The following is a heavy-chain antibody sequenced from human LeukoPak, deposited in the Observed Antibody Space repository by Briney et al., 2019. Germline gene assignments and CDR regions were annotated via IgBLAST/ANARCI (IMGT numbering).Heavy chain of an antibody. CDR1: GFIFSDYG. J-gene: IGHJ6*03. Sequence: PGRSLRLSCAASGFIFSDYGMHWVRQAPGKGLEWVAVIAYDGGNKYHADSVKGRFTISRDNSKNTLYLQMNSLRAEDMAVYYCAKGGVNLERDYYYYIDVWGKGTTVTISS. CDR3: AKGGVNLERDYYYYIDV. V-gene: IGHV3-30*18. D-gene: IGHD1-1*01. CDR2: IAYDGGNK.